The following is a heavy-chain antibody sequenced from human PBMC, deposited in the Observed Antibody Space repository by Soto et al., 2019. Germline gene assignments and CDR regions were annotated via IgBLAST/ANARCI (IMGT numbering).Heavy chain of an antibody. J-gene: IGHJ6*02. D-gene: IGHD6-6*01. CDR1: GFTFSSYG. CDR3: AKVGSIAVYHYHYALDV. V-gene: IGHV3-30*18. Sequence: QVQLMESGGGVVQPGMSLRLSCVGSGFTFSSYGMHWVRQAPGKGLEWVAGISYDGTKKYYGDSVKGRFSISRDNSRQTVYMQMDSLRAEDTAVYYCAKVGSIAVYHYHYALDVWGQGTTVTVSS. CDR2: ISYDGTKK.